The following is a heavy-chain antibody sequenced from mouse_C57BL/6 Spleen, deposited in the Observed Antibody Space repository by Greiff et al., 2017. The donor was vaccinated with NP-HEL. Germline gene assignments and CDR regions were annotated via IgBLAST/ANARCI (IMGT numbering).Heavy chain of an antibody. CDR1: GYTFTDYN. D-gene: IGHD2-5*01. CDR3: ARGRYSNLYAMDY. J-gene: IGHJ4*01. CDR2: INPNNGGT. Sequence: EVQLQQSGPELVKPGASVKMSCKASGYTFTDYNMHWVKQSHGKSLEWIGYINPNNGGTSYNQKFKGKATLTVNKSSSTAYMELRSLTSEDSAVYYCARGRYSNLYAMDYWGQGTSVTVSS. V-gene: IGHV1-22*01.